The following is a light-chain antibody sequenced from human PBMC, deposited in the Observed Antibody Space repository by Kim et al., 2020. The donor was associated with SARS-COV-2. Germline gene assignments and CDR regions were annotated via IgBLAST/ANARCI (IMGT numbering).Light chain of an antibody. V-gene: IGLV3-9*01. CDR1: NVGSKN. CDR2: KHK. CDR3: QVWDSNTVI. J-gene: IGLJ2*01. Sequence: VARGQATRITCGGVNVGSKNLHWYQKKPGQAPVLVIYKHKHRPSGIPERFSGSNSGNTATLTISRAQAEDEADYFCQVWDSNTVIFGGGTKLTVL.